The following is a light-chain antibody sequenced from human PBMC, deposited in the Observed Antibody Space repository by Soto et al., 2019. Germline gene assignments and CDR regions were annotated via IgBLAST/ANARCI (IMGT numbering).Light chain of an antibody. V-gene: IGKV1-9*01. J-gene: IGKJ5*01. Sequence: DIQLTQSPSFLSASVGDRVTITCRASQGISSYLAWYQQKPGKAPKLLIYAASTLQSGVPSRFGGSGSGTEFTLTISSLQPEDCATYYCQQLNSYPITFGRGTRLEIK. CDR3: QQLNSYPIT. CDR2: AAS. CDR1: QGISSY.